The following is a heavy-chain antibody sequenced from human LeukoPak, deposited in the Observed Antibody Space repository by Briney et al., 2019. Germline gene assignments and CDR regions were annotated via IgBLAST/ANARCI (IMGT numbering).Heavy chain of an antibody. V-gene: IGHV3-23*01. CDR1: GSTFSSYA. D-gene: IGHD5-12*01. CDR2: IRPGGSST. Sequence: GGSLRLSCAASGSTFSSYAMSWVRQAPGKGLEWVSIIRPGGSSTFYTDSVKGRFTISRDNSKNTLYLQMNSLRAEDTAVYYCAKEDSGYDFDYWGQGTLVTVS. J-gene: IGHJ4*02. CDR3: AKEDSGYDFDY.